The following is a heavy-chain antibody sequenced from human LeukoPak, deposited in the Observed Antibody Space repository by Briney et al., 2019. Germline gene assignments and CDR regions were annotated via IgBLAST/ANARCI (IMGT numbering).Heavy chain of an antibody. CDR3: ATGSGYRGDY. V-gene: IGHV1-8*01. CDR2: MNPSSGST. Sequence: ASVKVSCKASGYTFTSYDINWARQGTGQGLEWLGWMNPSSGSTGYAQKFQDRISMTRDASISTAYMELSSLKSEDTAVYYCATGSGYRGDYWGQGTLVTVSS. CDR1: GYTFTSYD. J-gene: IGHJ4*02. D-gene: IGHD5-12*01.